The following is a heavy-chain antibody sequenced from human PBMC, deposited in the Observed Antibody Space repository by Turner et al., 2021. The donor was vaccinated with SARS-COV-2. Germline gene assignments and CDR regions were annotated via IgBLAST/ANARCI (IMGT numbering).Heavy chain of an antibody. D-gene: IGHD2-21*01. J-gene: IGHJ6*02. CDR1: GFSVSNYG. CDR2: IWFDGSNT. CDR3: VTVTDCGDGEDCGMDV. Sequence: SGFSVSNYGMHWVRQAPGKGLEWGGIIWFDGSNTYYGDSVKGRFTISRANLKNKVYLQMNSLKVADKDVYYCVTVTDCGDGEDCGMDVWGQGTTVTVSS. V-gene: IGHV3-33*01.